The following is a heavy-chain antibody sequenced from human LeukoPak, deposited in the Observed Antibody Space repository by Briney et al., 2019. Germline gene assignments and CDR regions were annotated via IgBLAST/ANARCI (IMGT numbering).Heavy chain of an antibody. CDR3: ARAMVRGVIISYFQH. J-gene: IGHJ1*01. Sequence: PSETLSLTCAVYGGSFSGYYWSWIRQPPGKGLEWIGEINHSGSTNYNPSLKSRGTISVDTSKNQFSLKLSSVTAADAAVYYCARAMVRGVIISYFQHWGQGTLVTVSS. D-gene: IGHD3-10*01. CDR2: INHSGST. CDR1: GGSFSGYY. V-gene: IGHV4-34*01.